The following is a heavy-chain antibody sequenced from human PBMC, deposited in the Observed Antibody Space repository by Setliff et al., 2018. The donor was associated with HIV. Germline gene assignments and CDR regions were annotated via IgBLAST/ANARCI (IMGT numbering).Heavy chain of an antibody. CDR2: INPNSGGT. D-gene: IGHD6-6*01. CDR3: ARGAARQVDY. CDR1: GGTFTGYY. V-gene: IGHV1-2*02. J-gene: IGHJ4*02. Sequence: ASVKVSCKASGGTFTGYYMHWVRQAPGQGLEWMGWINPNSGGTNYAQKLQGRVTMTRDTSISTAYMELTRVRSDDTAVYYCARGAARQVDYWGQGTLVTVSS.